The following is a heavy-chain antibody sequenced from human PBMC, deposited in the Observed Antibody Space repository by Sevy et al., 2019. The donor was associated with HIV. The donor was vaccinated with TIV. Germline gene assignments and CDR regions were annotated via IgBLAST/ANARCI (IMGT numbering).Heavy chain of an antibody. CDR2: INPNRGGT. CDR3: ARGMSAYLLANGMDV. V-gene: IGHV1-2*07. D-gene: IGHD3-3*01. Sequence: ASVKVSCKAYGYTFSGYYMHWVRQAPGQGLEWMGWINPNRGGTNYAHKFQGRVTMTRDTSISTAYMELSSLRSNDTAIYYCARGMSAYLLANGMDVWGQGTTVTVSS. J-gene: IGHJ6*02. CDR1: GYTFSGYY.